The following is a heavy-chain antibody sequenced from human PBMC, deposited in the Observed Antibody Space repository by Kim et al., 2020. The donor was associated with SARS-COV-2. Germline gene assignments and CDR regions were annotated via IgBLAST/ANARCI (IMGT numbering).Heavy chain of an antibody. CDR2: IYYSGST. CDR1: GGSISSSSYY. V-gene: IGHV4-39*01. D-gene: IGHD1-7*01. CDR3: ARPNWNYEHAFDI. J-gene: IGHJ3*02. Sequence: SETLSLTCTVSGGSISSSSYYWGWIRQPPGKGLEWIGSIYYSGSTYYNPSLKSRVTISVDTSKNQFSLKLSSVTAADTAVYYCARPNWNYEHAFDIWGQGTMVTVSS.